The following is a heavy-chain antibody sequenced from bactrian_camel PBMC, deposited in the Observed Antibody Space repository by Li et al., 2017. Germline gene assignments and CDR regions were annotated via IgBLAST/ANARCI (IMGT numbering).Heavy chain of an antibody. CDR1: GFTLSNYG. V-gene: IGHV3S40*01. CDR3: ARGGRSFDY. D-gene: IGHD1*01. CDR2: VNSGGGTT. Sequence: VQLVESGGGSVQAGESLRLSCTASGFTLSNYGMSWVRQAPGKGLEWVSAVNSGGGTTYYADSVKGRFTISRDNAKNTLYLQLYSLKTEDTAMYYCARGGRSFDYWGQGTQVTVS. J-gene: IGHJ6*01.